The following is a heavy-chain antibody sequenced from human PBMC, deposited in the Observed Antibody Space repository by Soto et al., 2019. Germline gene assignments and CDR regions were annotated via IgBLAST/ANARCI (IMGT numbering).Heavy chain of an antibody. V-gene: IGHV3-30*18. CDR3: AKDRRKVVVAAPCDS. Sequence: QVQLVESGGGVVQPGRSLRLSCAASGFTFSSYGMHWVRQAPGKGLEWVAVISYDGSNKYYADSVKGRFTISRDNSKNTRYLQMNSLRAEDTAGYYCAKDRRKVVVAAPCDSRGQGTRVTVSS. J-gene: IGHJ4*02. CDR2: ISYDGSNK. CDR1: GFTFSSYG. D-gene: IGHD2-15*01.